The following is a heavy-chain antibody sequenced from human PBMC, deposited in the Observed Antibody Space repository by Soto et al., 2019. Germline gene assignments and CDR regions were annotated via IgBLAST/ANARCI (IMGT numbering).Heavy chain of an antibody. J-gene: IGHJ6*02. CDR2: IYYSGST. CDR1: GGSISSGGYS. D-gene: IGHD2-8*01. CDR3: ARGTKGGMDV. Sequence: PSETLSLTCAVSGGSISSGGYSWSWIRQPPGKGLEWIGYIYYSGSTYYNPSLKSRVTISVDRSKNQFSLKLSSVTAADTAVYYCARGTKGGMDVWGQGTTVTVSS. V-gene: IGHV4-30-2*01.